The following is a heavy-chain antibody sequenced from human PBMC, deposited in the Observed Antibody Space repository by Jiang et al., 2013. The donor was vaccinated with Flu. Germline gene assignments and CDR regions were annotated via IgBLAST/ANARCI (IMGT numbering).Heavy chain of an antibody. CDR1: GGSISSYY. J-gene: IGHJ4*02. CDR3: ARRTTGSYIFDY. V-gene: IGHV4-59*01. Sequence: TLSLTCTVSGGSISSYYWSWIRQPPGKGLEWIGYIYYSGSTNYNPSLKSRVTISVDTSKNQFSLKLRSVTAADTAVYYCARRTTGSYIFDYWGQGTLVTVSS. CDR2: IYYSGST. D-gene: IGHD1-26*01.